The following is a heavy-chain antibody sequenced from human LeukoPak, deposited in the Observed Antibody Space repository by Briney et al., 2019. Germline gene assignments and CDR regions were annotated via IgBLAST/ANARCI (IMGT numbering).Heavy chain of an antibody. CDR2: ISSSSSYI. CDR1: GFTFSTYS. V-gene: IGHV3-21*01. J-gene: IGHJ4*02. D-gene: IGHD5-12*01. Sequence: PGRSLRLSCAASGFTFSTYSMNWVRQAPGKGLEWVSSISSSSSYIYYADSVKGRFTISRDNAKNSLYLQMNSLRAEDTAVYYCARELSGYDDGYFDYWGQGTLATASS. CDR3: ARELSGYDDGYFDY.